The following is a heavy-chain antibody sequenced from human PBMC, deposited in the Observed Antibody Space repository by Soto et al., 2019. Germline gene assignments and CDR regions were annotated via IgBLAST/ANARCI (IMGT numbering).Heavy chain of an antibody. Sequence: PGESLKISCKGSGYSFTSYWIGWVRQMPGKGLEWMGIIYPGDSDTRYSPSFQGQVTISADKSISTAYLQWSSLKASDTAMYYCARPLLPLVGATTGYDAFDIWGQGTMFTVSS. D-gene: IGHD1-26*01. CDR2: IYPGDSDT. CDR1: GYSFTSYW. CDR3: ARPLLPLVGATTGYDAFDI. J-gene: IGHJ3*02. V-gene: IGHV5-51*01.